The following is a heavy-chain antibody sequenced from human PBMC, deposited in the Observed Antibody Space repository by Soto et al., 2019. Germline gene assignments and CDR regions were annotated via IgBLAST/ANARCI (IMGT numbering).Heavy chain of an antibody. CDR2: IYHSGNT. J-gene: IGHJ6*02. CDR3: ARVMDTAMVSGYYGMDV. Sequence: SETLSLTCAVSGGSISSSNWWSWVRQPPGKGLEWIGEIYHSGNTNYNPSLKSRVTISVDKSKNQFSLKLSSVTAADTAVYYCARVMDTAMVSGYYGMDVWSQGTTVTVSS. D-gene: IGHD5-18*01. V-gene: IGHV4-4*02. CDR1: GGSISSSNW.